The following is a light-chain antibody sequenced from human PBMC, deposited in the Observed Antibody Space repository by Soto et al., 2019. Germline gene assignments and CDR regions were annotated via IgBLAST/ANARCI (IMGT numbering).Light chain of an antibody. Sequence: QSALTKPASVSGSPGQSITISCTGTSSDVGGYNYVSWYQHHPGKAPKLIIYDVSNRPSGVSIRFSGSKSDNTASLTISGLQPEDEADYHSSSYTTSNTRQIVFGTGTKVTVL. CDR2: DVS. CDR1: SSDVGGYNY. V-gene: IGLV2-14*03. J-gene: IGLJ1*01. CDR3: SSYTTSNTRQIV.